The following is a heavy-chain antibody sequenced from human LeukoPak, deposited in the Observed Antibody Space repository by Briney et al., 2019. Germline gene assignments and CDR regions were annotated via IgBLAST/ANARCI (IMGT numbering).Heavy chain of an antibody. V-gene: IGHV3-30*18. CDR1: GFTFSSYG. J-gene: IGHJ4*02. CDR2: ISYNGSNK. CDR3: AKDFSDAVRYGSGSFRECPFDY. D-gene: IGHD3-10*01. Sequence: GGSLRVSSAPPGFTFSSYGIHRVRQTPGKGLGWVALISYNGSNKYYTDSVKGRFTISRDNSKNTVYLQMNSLRAEETAVYYCAKDFSDAVRYGSGSFRECPFDYWGQGNLVTVSS.